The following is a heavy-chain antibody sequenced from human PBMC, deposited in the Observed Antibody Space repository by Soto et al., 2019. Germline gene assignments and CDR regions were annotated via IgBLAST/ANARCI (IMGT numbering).Heavy chain of an antibody. CDR2: IYPGDSDT. D-gene: IGHD5-18*01. J-gene: IGHJ4*02. CDR1: GYSFTSYW. Sequence: GESLKISCKGSGYSFTSYWIGWVRQMPGKGLEWMGIIYPGDSDTRYSPSFQGQVTISADKSISAAYLQWSSLKASDTAMYYCASAGQQLWFPLDYWGQGTLVTVSS. V-gene: IGHV5-51*01. CDR3: ASAGQQLWFPLDY.